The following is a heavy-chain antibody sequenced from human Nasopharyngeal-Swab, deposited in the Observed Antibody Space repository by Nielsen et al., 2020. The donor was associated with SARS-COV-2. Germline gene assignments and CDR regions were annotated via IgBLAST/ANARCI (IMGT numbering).Heavy chain of an antibody. J-gene: IGHJ4*02. Sequence: ESLKISCTVSGGSISSSGYYWGWIRQPPGKGLEWIGSIYYSGSTYYNPSLKSRVTISVDTSKNQFSLKLSSVTAADTAVYYCARVGPSSDYFDYWGQGTLVTVSS. CDR1: GGSISSSGYY. D-gene: IGHD6-6*01. CDR2: IYYSGST. V-gene: IGHV4-39*01. CDR3: ARVGPSSDYFDY.